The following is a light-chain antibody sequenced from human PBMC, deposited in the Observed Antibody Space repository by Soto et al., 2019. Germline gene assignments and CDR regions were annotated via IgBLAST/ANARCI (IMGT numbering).Light chain of an antibody. CDR3: RQYGSSPVT. CDR1: QSVSSSY. V-gene: IGKV3-20*01. Sequence: EIVLTQSPGTLSLSPGERATLSCRASQSVSSSYLAWYQQKPGQAPRLLIYGASSRATGIPDRFSGSGSGTDFTLTISILEPEDFAVYYCRQYGSSPVTFGQGTKVEIK. CDR2: GAS. J-gene: IGKJ1*01.